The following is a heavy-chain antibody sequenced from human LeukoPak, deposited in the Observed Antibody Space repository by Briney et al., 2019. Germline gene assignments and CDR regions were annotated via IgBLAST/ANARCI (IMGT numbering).Heavy chain of an antibody. V-gene: IGHV4-59*01. D-gene: IGHD3-3*01. CDR2: IYYSGST. CDR1: GGSISSYY. J-gene: IGHJ4*02. CDR3: ARVRFDFWSGSPLLFDY. Sequence: SETLSLTCTVSGGSISSYYWSWIRQPPGKGLEWIGYIYYSGSTNYNPSLKSRVTISVDTSKNQFSLKLSSVTAADTAVYYCARVRFDFWSGSPLLFDYWGQGTLVTVSS.